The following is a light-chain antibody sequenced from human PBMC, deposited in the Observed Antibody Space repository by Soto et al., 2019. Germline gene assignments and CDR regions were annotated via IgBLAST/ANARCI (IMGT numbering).Light chain of an antibody. CDR2: EVI. V-gene: IGLV2-18*02. J-gene: IGLJ1*01. CDR1: SSDVGKYDR. Sequence: ALTQPPSVSGSPGQSVTISCTGTSSDVGKYDRVSWYQQPPGTAPKLIIYEVINRPSGVPARFSGSKSGNTASLTISGLQAEDEADYYCSSYLSTSRYVFGAGTKVTVL. CDR3: SSYLSTSRYV.